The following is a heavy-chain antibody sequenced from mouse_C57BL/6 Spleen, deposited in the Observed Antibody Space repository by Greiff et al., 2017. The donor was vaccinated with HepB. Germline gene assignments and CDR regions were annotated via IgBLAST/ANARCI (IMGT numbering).Heavy chain of an antibody. CDR2: IDPNSGGT. V-gene: IGHV1-72*01. CDR1: GYTFTSYW. D-gene: IGHD2-4*01. Sequence: VQLQQPGAELVKPGASVKLSCKASGYTFTSYWMHWVQQRPGRGLEWIGRIDPNSGGTKSNEKFKSKATLTVYKPSSTAYMQLSSLTSEDSAVYYCARRYDYDDYYAMDYWGQGTSVTVSS. CDR3: ARRYDYDDYYAMDY. J-gene: IGHJ4*01.